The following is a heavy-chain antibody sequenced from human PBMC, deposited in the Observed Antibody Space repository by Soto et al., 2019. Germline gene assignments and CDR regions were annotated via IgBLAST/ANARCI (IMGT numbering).Heavy chain of an antibody. V-gene: IGHV4-59*01. CDR1: GGSISSYY. J-gene: IGHJ5*02. CDR2: IYYSGST. D-gene: IGHD3-16*01. Sequence: SETLSLTCTVSGGSISSYYWSWIRQPPGKGLEWIGYIYYSGSTNYNPSLKSRVTISVDTSKNQFSLKLSSVTAADTAVYYCARVSYYDYIWGSSPNWFDPWGQGTLVTVSS. CDR3: ARVSYYDYIWGSSPNWFDP.